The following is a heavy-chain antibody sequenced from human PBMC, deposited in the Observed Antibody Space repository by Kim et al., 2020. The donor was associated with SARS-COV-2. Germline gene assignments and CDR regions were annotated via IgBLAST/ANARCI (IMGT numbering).Heavy chain of an antibody. Sequence: YADSVQGRITISRDYSENTLYLQMDSLSAGDTAVYYCARPSSSHFDFWGQGTLVTVSS. J-gene: IGHJ4*02. CDR3: ARPSSSHFDF. V-gene: IGHV3-33*01. D-gene: IGHD3-10*01.